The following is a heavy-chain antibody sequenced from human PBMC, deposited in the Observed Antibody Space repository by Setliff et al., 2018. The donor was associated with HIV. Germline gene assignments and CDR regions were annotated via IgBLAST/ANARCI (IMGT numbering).Heavy chain of an antibody. V-gene: IGHV4-30-4*01. J-gene: IGHJ6*03. D-gene: IGHD1-26*01. CDR3: ARRTSPPSGTYSQYYMDV. CDR1: DDSISSGVYY. Sequence: PSETLSLTCSVSDDSISSGVYYWSWVRQFPGKGLEWIGYVHQNGNINYNPSLNSRVAMSLDTSKSQFSLKLTSVTAADTAVYYCARRTSPPSGTYSQYYMDVWGRGTTVTVSS. CDR2: VHQNGNI.